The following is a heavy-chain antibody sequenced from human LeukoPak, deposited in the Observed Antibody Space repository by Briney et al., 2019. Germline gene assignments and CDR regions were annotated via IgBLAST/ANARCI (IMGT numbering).Heavy chain of an antibody. CDR1: GLPIGDFA. Sequence: GSLRLSCVASGLPIGDFAMHWVRQAPGQGLEWVSLINGDGVSTFFADSVKGRFSISRDNSKNSLFLEMSSLRTEDTAMYYCARESGKFDYWGQGTLVAVSS. J-gene: IGHJ4*02. CDR3: ARESGKFDY. CDR2: INGDGVST. V-gene: IGHV3-43*02.